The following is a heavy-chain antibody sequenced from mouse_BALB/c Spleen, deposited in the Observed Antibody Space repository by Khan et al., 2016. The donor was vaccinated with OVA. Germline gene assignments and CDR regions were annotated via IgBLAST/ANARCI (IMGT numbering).Heavy chain of an antibody. Sequence: QVTLQESGPGILQPSQTLSLTCSFSGFSLSTSGMGVSWIRLPSGKGLQWLAHLYWDAEKRSNPSLTSRLTISQDTSRNQVFIKITSVDTADTATYYCARRRDWYFDYWGQGTTLTVSS. CDR1: GFSLSTSGMG. J-gene: IGHJ2*01. CDR3: ARRRDWYFDY. CDR2: LYWDAEK. D-gene: IGHD3-3*01. V-gene: IGHV8-12*01.